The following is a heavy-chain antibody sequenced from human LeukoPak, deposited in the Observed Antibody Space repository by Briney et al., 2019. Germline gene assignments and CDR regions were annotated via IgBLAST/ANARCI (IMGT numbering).Heavy chain of an antibody. CDR3: VRGSLGRGWLYDS. CDR2: INQDGSET. D-gene: IGHD7-27*01. V-gene: IGHV3-7*05. Sequence: GGSLRLSCAASGLTFSYHWMTWVRQAPGKGLEWVANINQDGSETYYMDSVKGRFTISRDNTKNSLYLQMNQLRAEETAAFYCVRGSLGRGWLYDSWGQGTPISVSS. CDR1: GLTFSYHW. J-gene: IGHJ4*02.